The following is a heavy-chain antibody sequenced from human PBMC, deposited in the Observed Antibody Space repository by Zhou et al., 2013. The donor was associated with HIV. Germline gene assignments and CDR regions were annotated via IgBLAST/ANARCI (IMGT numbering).Heavy chain of an antibody. CDR3: ARGHYGSDYYYYYYMDV. Sequence: QVQMVQSGAEVKKTGSSVRVSCKASGYPFTYRYLHWVRQAPGQGLEWMGWITPFNGKTDYAQRFQDRVTMTRDRSMTTAYMELSSLSSEDTAMYYCARGHYGSDYYYYYYMDVWGKGTTVTVSS. V-gene: IGHV1-45*02. CDR2: ITPFNGKT. CDR1: GYPFTYRY. D-gene: IGHD3-10*01. J-gene: IGHJ6*03.